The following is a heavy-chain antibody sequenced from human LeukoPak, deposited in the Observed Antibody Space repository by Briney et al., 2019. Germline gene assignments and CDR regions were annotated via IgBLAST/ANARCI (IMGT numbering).Heavy chain of an antibody. CDR3: ARLLPSGGGFDY. CDR2: IYHSGST. J-gene: IGHJ4*02. CDR1: GYSISSGYY. D-gene: IGHD3-16*01. V-gene: IGHV4-38-2*02. Sequence: SETLSLTCTVSGYSISSGYYWGWIRQPPGKGLEWIGSIYHSGSTYYNPSLKGRVTISVDTSKNQFSLKLSSVTAADTAVYYCARLLPSGGGFDYWGQGTLVTASS.